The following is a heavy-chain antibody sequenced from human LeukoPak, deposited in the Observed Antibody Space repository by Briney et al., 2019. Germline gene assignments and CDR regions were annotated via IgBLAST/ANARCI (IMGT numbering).Heavy chain of an antibody. J-gene: IGHJ4*02. V-gene: IGHV3-23*01. D-gene: IGHD3-9*01. CDR2: ITYNGAAT. CDR3: AKDGLYFDGSTHIYYFDS. CDR1: GFSFCGYA. Sequence: PGGSLRLSCAASGFSFCGYAMTWVRQAPGKGLEWVSSITYNGAATYYLDSVKARFTISRDNSRSTLYLQMDSLTAEDTALYYCAKDGLYFDGSTHIYYFDSWGQGTLVAVSS.